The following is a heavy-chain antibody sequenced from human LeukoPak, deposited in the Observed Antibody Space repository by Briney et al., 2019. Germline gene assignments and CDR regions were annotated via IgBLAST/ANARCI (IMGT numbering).Heavy chain of an antibody. CDR2: ISGSGGGT. V-gene: IGHV3-23*01. J-gene: IGHJ4*02. Sequence: GGSLKLSCAASGFTFSNYAMSWVRQAPGKGLEWVSAISGSGGGTYYADSVKGRFTISRDNSKNTLYLQMNSLRAEDTAVYYCATIPSGIYSADYWGQGTLVTVSS. CDR1: GFTFSNYA. CDR3: ATIPSGIYSADY. D-gene: IGHD3-10*01.